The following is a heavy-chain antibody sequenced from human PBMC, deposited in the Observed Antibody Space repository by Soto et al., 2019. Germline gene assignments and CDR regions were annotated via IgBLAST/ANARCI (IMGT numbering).Heavy chain of an antibody. CDR1: GFTFSSYA. Sequence: GGSLRLSCAASGFTFSSYAMHWVRQAPGKGLEWVAVISYDGSNKYYADSVKGRFTISRDNSKNTLYLQMNSLRAEDTAVYYCAKDKRISHQNAYDYIWGSYRIPKRALDAFDIWGQGTMVTVSS. V-gene: IGHV3-30-3*01. D-gene: IGHD3-16*02. CDR3: AKDKRISHQNAYDYIWGSYRIPKRALDAFDI. CDR2: ISYDGSNK. J-gene: IGHJ3*02.